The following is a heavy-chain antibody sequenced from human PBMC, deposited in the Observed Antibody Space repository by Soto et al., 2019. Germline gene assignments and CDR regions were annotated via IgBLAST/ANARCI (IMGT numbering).Heavy chain of an antibody. D-gene: IGHD4-4*01. J-gene: IGHJ4*02. CDR3: ARTHSVYFDY. V-gene: IGHV4-30-2*01. CDR1: GGSISSGGYS. Sequence: QLQLQESGSGLVKPSQTLSLTCAVSGGSISSGGYSWSWIRQPPGKGLEWSGYIYHSGSTYYNPSLKSRVTIAVDRSKSQFSLKLSSVTAADTAVYYCARTHSVYFDYWGQGTLVTVSS. CDR2: IYHSGST.